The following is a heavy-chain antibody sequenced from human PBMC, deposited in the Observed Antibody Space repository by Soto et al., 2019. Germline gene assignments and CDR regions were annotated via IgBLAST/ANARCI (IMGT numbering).Heavy chain of an antibody. V-gene: IGHV3-48*01. CDR2: ISSSGTTI. CDR3: VRCSGGTCYSHAFDI. CDR1: GFTFTGYS. J-gene: IGHJ3*02. Sequence: GESLNISCAASGFTFTGYSINLVRQAPGKGLEWVSYISSSGTTIYYADSVKGRFTISRDNAKNSLYLQMHSLRAEDTAVYYCVRCSGGTCYSHAFDIWGQGTMVTVSS. D-gene: IGHD2-15*01.